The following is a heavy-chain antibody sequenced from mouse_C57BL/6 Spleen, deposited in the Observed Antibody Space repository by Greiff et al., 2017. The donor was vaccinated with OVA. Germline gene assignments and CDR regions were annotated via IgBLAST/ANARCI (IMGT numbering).Heavy chain of an antibody. D-gene: IGHD2-14*01. Sequence: EVQLQQSGGDLVKPGGSLKLSCAASGFTFSSYGMSWVRQTPDKRLEWVATISSGGSYTYYPDSVKGRFTISRDNAKNTLYLQLLSLKSEDTAMYYCARQYRIRDYFDYWGQGTTLTVAS. J-gene: IGHJ2*01. CDR3: ARQYRIRDYFDY. CDR1: GFTFSSYG. V-gene: IGHV5-6*01. CDR2: ISSGGSYT.